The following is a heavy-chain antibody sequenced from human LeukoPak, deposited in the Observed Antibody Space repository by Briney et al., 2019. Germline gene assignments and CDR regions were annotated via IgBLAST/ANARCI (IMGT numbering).Heavy chain of an antibody. D-gene: IGHD5-18*01. Sequence: SETLSLTCTVSGGSISSYYWSWIRQPPGKGLEWIGYIHYSGSTNYNPSLKSRVTISLDTSKNQFSLKLSSVTAEDTAVYYCARVLGYSYGYSFDYWGQGTLVTVSS. CDR2: IHYSGST. CDR1: GGSISSYY. CDR3: ARVLGYSYGYSFDY. J-gene: IGHJ4*02. V-gene: IGHV4-59*01.